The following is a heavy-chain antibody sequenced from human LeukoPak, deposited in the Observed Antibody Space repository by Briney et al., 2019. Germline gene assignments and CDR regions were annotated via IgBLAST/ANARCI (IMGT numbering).Heavy chain of an antibody. CDR3: ATGSLGYCSGGSCYPPCFDY. D-gene: IGHD2-15*01. CDR1: GYTLTELS. J-gene: IGHJ4*02. Sequence: ASVKVSCKVSGYTLTELSMHWVRQAPGKGLEWMGGFDPEDGETIYAQKFQGRVTMTEDTSTDTAYMELSSLRSEDTAVYYCATGSLGYCSGGSCYPPCFDYWGQGTLVTVSS. CDR2: FDPEDGET. V-gene: IGHV1-24*01.